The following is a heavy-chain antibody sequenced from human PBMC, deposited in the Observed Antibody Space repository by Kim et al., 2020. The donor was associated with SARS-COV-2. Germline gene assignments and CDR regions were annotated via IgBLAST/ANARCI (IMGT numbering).Heavy chain of an antibody. D-gene: IGHD1-26*01. V-gene: IGHV1-18*01. CDR3: ASKWESDY. Sequence: NGNTNYAQKLQGRVTMTTDTSTSTAYMELRSLRSDDTAVYYCASKWESDYWGQGTLVTVSS. CDR2: NGNT. J-gene: IGHJ4*02.